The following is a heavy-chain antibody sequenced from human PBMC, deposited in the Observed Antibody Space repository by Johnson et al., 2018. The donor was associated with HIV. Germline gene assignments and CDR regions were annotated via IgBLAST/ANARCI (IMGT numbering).Heavy chain of an antibody. CDR1: GFTLSSYG. V-gene: IGHV3-30*03. CDR2: ISRDGGTE. CDR3: AVGIQLWFASEGDAFDI. D-gene: IGHD5-18*01. J-gene: IGHJ3*02. Sequence: VQLVESGGGVVQPERSVRLSCSASGFTLSSYGMHWVRQAPGEGLDWVAFISRDGGTEYYADSVKGRFAISRDNAKSTLYLLMNYLTPEDTAMYYCAVGIQLWFASEGDAFDIWGQGAMVSVSS.